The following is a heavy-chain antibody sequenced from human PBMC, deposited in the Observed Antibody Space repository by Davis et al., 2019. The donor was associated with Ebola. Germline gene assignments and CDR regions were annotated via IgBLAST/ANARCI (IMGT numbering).Heavy chain of an antibody. CDR1: GFTFDDYP. J-gene: IGHJ6*02. CDR3: AKDSSSSDYYYYGMDV. V-gene: IGHV3-9*01. Sequence: SLKLSCAASGFTFDDYPMHWVRQAPGKSLELVPGISWNSGSIGHADSVKGRFTISRDNAKQPLYLQMNSLRAEDTALYYCAKDSSSSDYYYYGMDVWGQGTTVTVSS. D-gene: IGHD6-6*01. CDR2: ISWNSGSI.